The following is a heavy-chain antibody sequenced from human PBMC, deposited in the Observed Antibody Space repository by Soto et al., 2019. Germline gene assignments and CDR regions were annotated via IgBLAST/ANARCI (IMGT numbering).Heavy chain of an antibody. CDR2: ISSSSSYT. J-gene: IGHJ6*03. Sequence: PGGSLRLSCAASGFTFSSYSMNWVRQAPGKGLEWVSSISSSSSYTYYADSVKGRFTISRDNAKNSLYLQMSSLRAEDTAVYYCARRYYYGSGSYSFYYYYYMDVWGKGTTVTVSS. V-gene: IGHV3-21*01. D-gene: IGHD3-10*01. CDR1: GFTFSSYS. CDR3: ARRYYYGSGSYSFYYYYYMDV.